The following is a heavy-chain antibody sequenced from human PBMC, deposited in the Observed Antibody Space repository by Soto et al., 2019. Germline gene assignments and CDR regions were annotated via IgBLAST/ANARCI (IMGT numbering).Heavy chain of an antibody. CDR2: IFYDGSTK. CDR1: GFTFSNYC. J-gene: IGHJ6*02. V-gene: IGHV3-30*18. Sequence: GESLTLSCAASGFTFSNYCMHWVRQTPGKGLEWVALIFYDGSTKYYADSVKGRFTISRDNSKNTLYLQVSSLRAEDTAVYYLAKSRDADYIYFYYGMDVWGQGTTVTVSS. CDR3: AKSRDADYIYFYYGMDV. D-gene: IGHD2-2*01.